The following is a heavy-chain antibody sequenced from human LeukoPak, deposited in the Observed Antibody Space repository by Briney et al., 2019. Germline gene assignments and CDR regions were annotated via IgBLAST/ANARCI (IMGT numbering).Heavy chain of an antibody. V-gene: IGHV4-39*01. J-gene: IGHJ4*02. CDR1: GGSTSSSNYY. D-gene: IGHD3-3*01. CDR2: IHYSGNT. Sequence: KASETLSLTCTVSGGSTSSSNYYWRWIRQPPGKGLEWIGGIHYSGNTYYNPSLKSRVTISVDTSKNQFSLKLSSVTAADTAVYYCARLGAGPTYYDFWSGYSSFYFDYWGQGTLVTVSS. CDR3: ARLGAGPTYYDFWSGYSSFYFDY.